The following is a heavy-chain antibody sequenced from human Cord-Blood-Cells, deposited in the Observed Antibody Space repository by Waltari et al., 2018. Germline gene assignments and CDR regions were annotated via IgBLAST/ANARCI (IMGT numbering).Heavy chain of an antibody. CDR1: GFSLSNARMV. CDR2: IFSNDEK. J-gene: IGHJ4*02. D-gene: IGHD3-22*01. V-gene: IGHV2-26*01. CDR3: ARTRLDYYDSSGYYYYFDY. Sequence: QVTLKESGPVLVKPTETLTLTCTVSGFSLSNARMVVIWIRQPPGKALEWLAHIFSNDEKSYSTSLKSRLTISKDTSKSQVVLTMTNMDPVDTATYYCARTRLDYYDSSGYYYYFDYWGQGTLVTVSS.